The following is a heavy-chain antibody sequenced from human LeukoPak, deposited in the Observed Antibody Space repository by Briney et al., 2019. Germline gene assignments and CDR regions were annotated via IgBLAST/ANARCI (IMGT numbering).Heavy chain of an antibody. J-gene: IGHJ6*02. Sequence: ASVKVSCKASGYTFTGYYMHWVRQAPGQGLEWMGRINPNSGDTNYAQSFQGRVTMTRDTSISTAYMELSRLRSDDTAVYYCAKGSPLDLGAGQSYYYGMGVWGQGTTVTVSS. V-gene: IGHV1-2*06. CDR2: INPNSGDT. D-gene: IGHD3-10*01. CDR3: AKGSPLDLGAGQSYYYGMGV. CDR1: GYTFTGYY.